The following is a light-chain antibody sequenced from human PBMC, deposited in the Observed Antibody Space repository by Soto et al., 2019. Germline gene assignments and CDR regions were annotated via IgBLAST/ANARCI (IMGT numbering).Light chain of an antibody. CDR1: QSVTNFY. CDR2: DAS. Sequence: EIVLTQSPGTLSLSPGERATLSCRASQSVTNFYLAWYQQKPGQTPRLLIYDASSRPTGIPDRFSGSGSGTDFTLPISSLEPEDFAVYYCHHYGTSPPWTFGQGTKVEMK. V-gene: IGKV3-20*01. CDR3: HHYGTSPPWT. J-gene: IGKJ1*01.